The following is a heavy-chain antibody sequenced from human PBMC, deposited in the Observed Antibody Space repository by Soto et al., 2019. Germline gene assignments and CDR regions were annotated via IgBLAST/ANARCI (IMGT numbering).Heavy chain of an antibody. CDR3: ARENMVRGVIITSADAFDI. D-gene: IGHD3-10*01. CDR1: GFTFSSYW. J-gene: IGHJ3*02. CDR2: INSEGSST. Sequence: GGSLRLSCAASGFTFSSYWMHWVRQAPGKGLVWVSRINSEGSSTSYADSVKGRFTISRDNAKNTLYLQMNSLRAEDTAVYYCARENMVRGVIITSADAFDIWGQGTMVTVSS. V-gene: IGHV3-74*01.